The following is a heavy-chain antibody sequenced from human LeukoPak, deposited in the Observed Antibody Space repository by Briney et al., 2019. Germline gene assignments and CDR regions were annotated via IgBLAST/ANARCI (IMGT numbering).Heavy chain of an antibody. CDR3: AKHYDDFTSFFDS. CDR2: ISSSSSYI. J-gene: IGHJ4*02. V-gene: IGHV3-21*04. Sequence: PGGSLRLSCAASGFTFSSYSMNWVRQAPGKGLEWVSSISSSSSYIYYADSVKGRFTISRDNSKNTLSLQVNSLRAEDTAVYYCAKHYDDFTSFFDSWGQGTVVTVSS. D-gene: IGHD4-17*01. CDR1: GFTFSSYS.